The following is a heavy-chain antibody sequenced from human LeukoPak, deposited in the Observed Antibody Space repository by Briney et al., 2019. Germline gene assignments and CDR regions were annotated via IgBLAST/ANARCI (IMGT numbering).Heavy chain of an antibody. V-gene: IGHV3-74*01. CDR3: ANGYTSTYYNALDI. D-gene: IGHD3-16*01. J-gene: IGHJ3*02. CDR1: RFTFSNYA. CDR2: INSDGSGT. Sequence: GGSLRLSCAASRFTFSNYAMGWVRQAPGKGLVWVSRINSDGSGTTYADSVKSRFTISRDNAKNTLYLQMSSLRVEDTAVYYCANGYTSTYYNALDIRGQGTMVTVSS.